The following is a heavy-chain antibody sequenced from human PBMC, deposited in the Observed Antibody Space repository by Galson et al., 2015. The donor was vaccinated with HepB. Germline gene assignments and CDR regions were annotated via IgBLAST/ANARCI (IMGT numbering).Heavy chain of an antibody. CDR2: ISGSGGST. CDR1: GFTFSSYA. D-gene: IGHD3-10*01. J-gene: IGHJ4*02. CDR3: AKDERAGSDFSGDY. Sequence: SLRLSCAASGFTFSSYAMSWVRQAPGKGLEWVSAISGSGGSTYYADSVKGRFTISRDNSKNTLYLQMNSLRAEDTAVYYCAKDERAGSDFSGDYWGQGTLVTVSS. V-gene: IGHV3-23*01.